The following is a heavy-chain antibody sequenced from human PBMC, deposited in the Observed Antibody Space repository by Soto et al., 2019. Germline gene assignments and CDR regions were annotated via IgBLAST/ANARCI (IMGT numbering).Heavy chain of an antibody. V-gene: IGHV3-23*01. D-gene: IGHD3-16*02. Sequence: EVQLLESGGGLVQPGGSLRLSCAASGFTFSSYAMSWVRQAPGKGLEWVSAISGSGGSTYYADSVKGRVTISRDNSKNTLYLQMNSLRAEDTAVYYCAKDSGMITFGGVIVIPREFDYWGQGTLVTVSS. CDR2: ISGSGGST. J-gene: IGHJ4*02. CDR1: GFTFSSYA. CDR3: AKDSGMITFGGVIVIPREFDY.